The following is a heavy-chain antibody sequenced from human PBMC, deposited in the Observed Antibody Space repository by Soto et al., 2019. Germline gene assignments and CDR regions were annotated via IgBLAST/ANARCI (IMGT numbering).Heavy chain of an antibody. D-gene: IGHD3-16*01. CDR1: GLIFSRFG. CDR3: LRVLLGLGGHFDY. J-gene: IGHJ4*02. Sequence: SLRLSWAASGLIFSRFGMHWVRQAPGNGLQWVAHIWYDGSNTYYADSVKGRFTISRDTSRNTLYLQLNSLRAEDTAVYHSLRVLLGLGGHFDYSGEGPPGIVSS. CDR2: IWYDGSNT. V-gene: IGHV3-33*01.